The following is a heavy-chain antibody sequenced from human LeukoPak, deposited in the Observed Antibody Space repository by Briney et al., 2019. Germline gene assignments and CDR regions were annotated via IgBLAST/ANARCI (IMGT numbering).Heavy chain of an antibody. V-gene: IGHV4-59*01. CDR1: SGSITNYY. J-gene: IGHJ4*02. D-gene: IGHD6-6*01. Sequence: SETLSLTCTVSSGSITNYYRSWIRQPPGKGLEWIGYIYYTGSTNYNPSLKGRVTMSIDTSKNQFSLKLSSVTAADTAVYYCASLPYSRSPLFDLWGQGTLVTVSS. CDR2: IYYTGST. CDR3: ASLPYSRSPLFDL.